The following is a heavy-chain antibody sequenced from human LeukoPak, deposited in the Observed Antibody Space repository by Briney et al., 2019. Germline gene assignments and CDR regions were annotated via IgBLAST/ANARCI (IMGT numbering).Heavy chain of an antibody. Sequence: SETLSLTYGVYGGSFSDYYWSWIRQPPGKGLEWIGEINHSGSTNYNPSLKSRVTISVDTSKNQFSLKMSSVTAADTAVYYCARGGITVAGTLGYWGQGTLVTVSS. CDR2: INHSGST. D-gene: IGHD6-19*01. J-gene: IGHJ4*02. V-gene: IGHV4-34*01. CDR3: ARGGITVAGTLGY. CDR1: GGSFSDYY.